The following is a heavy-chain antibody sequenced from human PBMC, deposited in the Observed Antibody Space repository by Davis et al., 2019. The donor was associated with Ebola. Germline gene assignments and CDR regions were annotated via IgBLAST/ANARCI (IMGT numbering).Heavy chain of an antibody. J-gene: IGHJ4*02. CDR3: AGGRFLEWLFDY. CDR2: IYYSGST. Sequence: MPSETLSLTCTVSGGSIRTYYWSWIRQPPGKGLEWIGYIYYSGSTYYNPSLKSRVTISVDTSKNQFSLKLSSVTAADTAVYYCAGGRFLEWLFDYWGQGTLVTVSS. D-gene: IGHD3-3*01. V-gene: IGHV4-59*04. CDR1: GGSIRTYY.